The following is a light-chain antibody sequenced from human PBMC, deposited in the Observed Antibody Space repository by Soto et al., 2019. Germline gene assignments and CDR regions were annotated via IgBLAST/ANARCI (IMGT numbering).Light chain of an antibody. CDR2: AAS. J-gene: IGKJ4*01. V-gene: IGKV1-39*01. CDR1: QSITNY. CDR3: QQSHSTPST. Sequence: DIQMTQSPSSLSASVGDRVTITCRASQSITNYLNWYQQKPGEAPKLLIYAASSLQSGVPSRFSGSGSGTDFTLTISSLQPEDFATYYCQQSHSTPSTFGGGTKVEIK.